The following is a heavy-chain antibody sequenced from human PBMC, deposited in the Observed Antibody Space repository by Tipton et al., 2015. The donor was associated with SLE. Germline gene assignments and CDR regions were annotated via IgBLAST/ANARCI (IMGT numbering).Heavy chain of an antibody. V-gene: IGHV4-59*08. CDR3: ARRSRDSYYFDY. J-gene: IGHJ4*02. CDR2: ISYSGRS. Sequence: TLSLTCTVSGVSISDHSWGWIRQPPGKGLEWIGYISYSGRSNYNPSLKSQVTISLDTSKNQVSLKVSSVTAADTAVYYCARRSRDSYYFDYWGQGTLVTVSS. CDR1: GVSISDHS.